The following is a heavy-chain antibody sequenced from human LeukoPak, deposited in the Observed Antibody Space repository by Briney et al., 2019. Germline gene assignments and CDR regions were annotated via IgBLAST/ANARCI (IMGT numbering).Heavy chain of an antibody. V-gene: IGHV3-48*03. CDR2: ISTSGSLI. D-gene: IGHD3-22*01. J-gene: IGHJ4*02. CDR3: ARVTRSYYYDGLGF. CDR1: GFIFSSYE. Sequence: GGSLRLSCAASGFIFSSYEMTWVRQAPGKGLEWVSFISTSGSLIYYADSVKGRFTISRDNAKNSVYLQMSGLRAEDSGVYYCARVTRSYYYDGLGFWGQGSLVTVSS.